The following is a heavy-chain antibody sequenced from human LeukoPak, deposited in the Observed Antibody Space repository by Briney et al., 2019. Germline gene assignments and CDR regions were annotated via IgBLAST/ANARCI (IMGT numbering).Heavy chain of an antibody. CDR2: ISAYNGNT. V-gene: IGHV1-18*01. D-gene: IGHD6-19*01. CDR1: GYTFTSYG. CDR3: ARGPDRIAVAVELAY. J-gene: IGHJ4*02. Sequence: ASVKVSCKASGYTFTSYGISCVRQAPGQGLEWRGWISAYNGNTNYAQKLQGRVTMTTDTSTSTAYMELSSRRSEDTAVYYCARGPDRIAVAVELAYWGQGTLVTVSS.